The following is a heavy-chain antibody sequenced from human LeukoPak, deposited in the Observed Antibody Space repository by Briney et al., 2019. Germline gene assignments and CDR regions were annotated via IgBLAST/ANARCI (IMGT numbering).Heavy chain of an antibody. V-gene: IGHV4-34*01. J-gene: IGHJ6*02. D-gene: IGHD1-1*01. CDR1: GGSFSGYY. CDR2: INHSGST. Sequence: PSETLSLTCAVYGGSFSGYYWSWIRQPPGKGLEWIGEINHSGSTNYNPFLKSRVTISVDTSKNQFSLKLSSVTAADTAVYYCARGRSGTTFYYYSYGMDVWGQGTTVTVSS. CDR3: ARGRSGTTFYYYSYGMDV.